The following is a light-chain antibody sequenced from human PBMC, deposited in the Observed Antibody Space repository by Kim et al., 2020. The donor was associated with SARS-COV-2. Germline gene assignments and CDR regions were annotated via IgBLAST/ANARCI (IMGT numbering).Light chain of an antibody. CDR2: DAS. J-gene: IGKJ5*01. V-gene: IGKV3-15*01. CDR1: QNVGTK. CDR3: QQYHNWPPIT. Sequence: PGERAALTCKSSQNVGTKLAWYQQKPGQAPRLLIYDASTRASGIPDRFFGSGSGTEFTLIIGRLQSEDFALYYCQQYHNWPPITFGQGTRLEIK.